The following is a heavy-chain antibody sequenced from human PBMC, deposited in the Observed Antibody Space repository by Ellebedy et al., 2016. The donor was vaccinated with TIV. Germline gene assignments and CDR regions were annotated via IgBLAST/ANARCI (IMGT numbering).Heavy chain of an antibody. J-gene: IGHJ5*02. CDR3: TRGGHRVVSGYNWFDP. V-gene: IGHV4-34*01. Sequence: SETLSLXXAVYGGSFSGYYWNWIRQPPGKGLEWIGEINIGGTTNYNPSLKSRVTISIDTSKNQFSLKLSSVNAADTAVYYCTRGGHRVVSGYNWFDPWGQGSLVTVSS. CDR2: INIGGTT. CDR1: GGSFSGYY. D-gene: IGHD4-23*01.